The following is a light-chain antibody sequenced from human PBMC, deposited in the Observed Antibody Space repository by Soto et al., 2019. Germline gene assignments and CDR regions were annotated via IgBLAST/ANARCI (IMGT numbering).Light chain of an antibody. CDR1: SSDVGSYNL. CDR3: CSYAGTSTPYV. J-gene: IGLJ1*01. Sequence: QSALTQPASVSGSPGQSSTIFCTGTSSDVGSYNLVSWYQQHPGKAPKLMISDVSKRPSGVSDRFSGSKSGNTASLTISGLQAEDEADYFCCSYAGTSTPYVFGTGTKVTVL. CDR2: DVS. V-gene: IGLV2-23*02.